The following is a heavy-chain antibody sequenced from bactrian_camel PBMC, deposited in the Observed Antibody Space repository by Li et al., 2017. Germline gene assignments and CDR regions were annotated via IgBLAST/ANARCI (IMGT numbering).Heavy chain of an antibody. Sequence: HVQLVESGGGSVQAGGSLRLSCAASGYTYSSYCVGWFRQAPGKEREGVAGIDSDGSTSYADSVKGRFTVSQDNAKNTLYLQMNSLKPEDTAMYYCAATGQMLSVAGCRTQGTQVTVS. J-gene: IGHJ4*01. V-gene: IGHV3S55*01. D-gene: IGHD1*01. CDR1: GYTYSSYC. CDR2: IDSDGST.